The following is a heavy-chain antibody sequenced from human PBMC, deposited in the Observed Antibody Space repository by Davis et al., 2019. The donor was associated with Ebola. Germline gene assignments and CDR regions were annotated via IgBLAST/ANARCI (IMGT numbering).Heavy chain of an antibody. D-gene: IGHD3-3*01. CDR2: IYYSGST. CDR1: GGSISNYY. CDR3: ARGEGDFWSGYHYFDY. V-gene: IGHV4-59*01. J-gene: IGHJ4*02. Sequence: SETLSLTCTVPGGSISNYYWNWIRQPPGKGLEWIGYIYYSGSTNYNPSLKSRVTISVDTSKKQFSLNLRSVTAADTAVYYCARGEGDFWSGYHYFDYWGQGSLVTVSS.